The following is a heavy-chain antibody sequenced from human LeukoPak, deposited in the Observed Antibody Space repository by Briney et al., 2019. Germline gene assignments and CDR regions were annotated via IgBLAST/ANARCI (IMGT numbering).Heavy chain of an antibody. V-gene: IGHV3-74*01. CDR3: VRGSTDWNGMDV. Sequence: GGSLRLSCAASGFTFSNHYMHWVRQAPGKGLVTVSRIDPNGRYTSYADSVKGRFTISRDNAKNTLYLQMNTLGAEDTALYYCVRGSTDWNGMDVWGQGTTVTVSS. D-gene: IGHD6-19*01. CDR2: IDPNGRYT. J-gene: IGHJ6*02. CDR1: GFTFSNHY.